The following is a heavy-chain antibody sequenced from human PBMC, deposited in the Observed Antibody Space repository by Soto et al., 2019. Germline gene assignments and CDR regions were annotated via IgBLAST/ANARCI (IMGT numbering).Heavy chain of an antibody. CDR1: GFTFRSYG. D-gene: IGHD1-26*01. CDR3: AKDKFGGSSNYFDY. J-gene: IGHJ4*02. CDR2: ISYDGSNK. V-gene: IGHV3-30*18. Sequence: PGGSLRLSCAASGFTFRSYGMHWVRQAPGKGLEWVAVISYDGSNKYYADSVKGRFTISRDNSENTLYLQMNSLRAEDTAVYYCAKDKFGGSSNYFDYWGQGTLVTVSS.